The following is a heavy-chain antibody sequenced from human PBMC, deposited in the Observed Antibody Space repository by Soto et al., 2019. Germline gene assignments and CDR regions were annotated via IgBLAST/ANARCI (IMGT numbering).Heavy chain of an antibody. D-gene: IGHD6-13*01. Sequence: QVQLVQSGAEVKEPGASVRVSCKASGYTFINFDISWVRQAAGQGLEWLGWMNPGSGKTGYASKFQGRVAMTRDASKGTSHLELSSLTSDDTAVYYCASMASAGTLNWFDPWGQGTLVTVSS. CDR2: MNPGSGKT. J-gene: IGHJ5*02. CDR1: GYTFINFD. CDR3: ASMASAGTLNWFDP. V-gene: IGHV1-8*02.